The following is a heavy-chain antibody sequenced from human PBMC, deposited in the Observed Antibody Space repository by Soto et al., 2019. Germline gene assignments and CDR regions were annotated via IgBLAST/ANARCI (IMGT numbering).Heavy chain of an antibody. CDR3: ASDGLPSEYFWSGYYISGGPHDAFDI. J-gene: IGHJ3*02. CDR2: ISYDGSNK. D-gene: IGHD3-3*01. CDR1: GFTFSSYA. V-gene: IGHV3-30-3*01. Sequence: GGSLRLSCAASGFTFSSYAMHWVRQAPGKGLEWVAVISYDGSNKYYADSVKGRFTISRDNSKNTLYLQMNSLRAEDTAVYYCASDGLPSEYFWSGYYISGGPHDAFDIWGQGTMVTVSS.